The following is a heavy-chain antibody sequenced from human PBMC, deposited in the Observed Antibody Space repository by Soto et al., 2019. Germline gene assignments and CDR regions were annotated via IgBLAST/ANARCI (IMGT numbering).Heavy chain of an antibody. Sequence: GGSLRLSCATSGFTFSSYEMNWVRQAPGKGLEWVSYISSSGSTIYYADSVKGRFTISRDNAKNSLYLQMDSLRAEDTAVYYCARDQEAGSFFPYYYGMDVWGQGTTVTVS. CDR2: ISSSGSTI. CDR1: GFTFSSYE. D-gene: IGHD6-13*01. CDR3: ARDQEAGSFFPYYYGMDV. V-gene: IGHV3-48*03. J-gene: IGHJ6*02.